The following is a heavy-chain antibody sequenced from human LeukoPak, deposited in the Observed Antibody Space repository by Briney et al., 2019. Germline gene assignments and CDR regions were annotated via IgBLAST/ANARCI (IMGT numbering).Heavy chain of an antibody. V-gene: IGHV3-30*03. CDR3: ARICNGGSCFFCSI. CDR1: GFAFSSYG. Sequence: RRSLRLSCAASGFAFSSYGMHWVRQAPGKGLEWVAVISNDGSNKYYADSVKGRFTISRDNPKKILFLQMNSLRADDTALYYCARICNGGSCFFCSIWGQGTTVTVSS. D-gene: IGHD2-15*01. CDR2: ISNDGSNK. J-gene: IGHJ3*02.